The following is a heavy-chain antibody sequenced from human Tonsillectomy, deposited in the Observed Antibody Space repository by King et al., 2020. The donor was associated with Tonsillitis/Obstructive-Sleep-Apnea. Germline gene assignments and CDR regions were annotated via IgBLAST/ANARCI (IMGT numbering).Heavy chain of an antibody. J-gene: IGHJ4*02. D-gene: IGHD2-2*01. CDR2: INHSGST. V-gene: IGHV4-34*01. Sequence: VQLQQWGAGLLKPSETLSLTCAVYVGSFSGYYWNWIRQPPGKGLEWIGEINHSGSTNYNPSLKSRVTISVDTSKNQFSLNLNSVTAADTAVYYCARGSTTKKAFAYWGQGTLVTVSS. CDR3: ARGSTTKKAFAY. CDR1: VGSFSGYY.